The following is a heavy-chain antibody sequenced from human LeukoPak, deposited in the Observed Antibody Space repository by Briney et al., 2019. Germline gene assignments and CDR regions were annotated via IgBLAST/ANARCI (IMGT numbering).Heavy chain of an antibody. Sequence: PSETLSLTCAVPGGSFSGYYWSWIRQPPRKGPGWIGEINNSGSTNYNPSLKSRVTISVDATKNQFSLKLSSVTAADTAVYYCARARGGYSYGYHYWGQGTLVTVSS. CDR3: ARARGGYSYGYHY. J-gene: IGHJ4*02. D-gene: IGHD5-18*01. CDR1: GGSFSGYY. CDR2: INNSGST. V-gene: IGHV4-34*01.